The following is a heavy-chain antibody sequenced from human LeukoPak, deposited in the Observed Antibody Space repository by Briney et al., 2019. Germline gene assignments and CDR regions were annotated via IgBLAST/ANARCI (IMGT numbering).Heavy chain of an antibody. J-gene: IGHJ4*02. Sequence: SETLSLTCTVSGGSISSGSYYWSWIRQPAGKGLEWIGRIYTSGSTNYNPSLKSRVTISVDTSKNQFSLKLSSVTAADTAVYYCAREGLYCTNGVCSSHFDYWGQGTLVTVSS. CDR2: IYTSGST. V-gene: IGHV4-61*02. D-gene: IGHD2-8*01. CDR3: AREGLYCTNGVCSSHFDY. CDR1: GGSISSGSYY.